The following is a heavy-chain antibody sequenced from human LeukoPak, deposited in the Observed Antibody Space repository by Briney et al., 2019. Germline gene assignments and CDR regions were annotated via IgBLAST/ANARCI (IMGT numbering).Heavy chain of an antibody. Sequence: PGRSLRLSCAASGITSDDYAMHWVRQAPGKGLEWVSGVSWNSGSIGYADSVKGRFTISRDNAKNSLYLQMNSLRAEDTALYYCATDMGDCTDGSCAYGMDVWGQGTTVTVSS. CDR1: GITSDDYA. CDR3: ATDMGDCTDGSCAYGMDV. J-gene: IGHJ6*02. CDR2: VSWNSGSI. V-gene: IGHV3-9*02. D-gene: IGHD2-15*01.